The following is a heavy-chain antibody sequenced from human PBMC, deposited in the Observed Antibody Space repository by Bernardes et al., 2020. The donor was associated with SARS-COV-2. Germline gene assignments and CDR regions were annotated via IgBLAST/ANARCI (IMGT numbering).Heavy chain of an antibody. CDR1: GYTFICYY. J-gene: IGHJ6*02. CDR2: INPSGGST. V-gene: IGHV1-46*01. D-gene: IGHD2-15*01. CDR3: ARGDGGYCSGGTCYSPYYYYGMDV. Sequence: ASVKVSCKASGYTFICYYMHWVRQAPGQGLEWMGIINPSGGSTSYAQKFQGKVTLTRDTSTSTVYMELSSLRSEDTAVYYCARGDGGYCSGGTCYSPYYYYGMDVWGQGTTVTVSS.